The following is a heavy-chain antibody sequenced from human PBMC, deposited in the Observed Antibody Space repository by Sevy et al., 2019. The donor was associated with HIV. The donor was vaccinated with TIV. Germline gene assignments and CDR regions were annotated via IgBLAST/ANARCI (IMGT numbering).Heavy chain of an antibody. CDR1: GYTLTKLS. V-gene: IGHV1-24*01. CDR3: ATTKDYYDSSGCPFDD. CDR2: FDPEDGET. J-gene: IGHJ4*02. D-gene: IGHD3-22*01. Sequence: ASVKVSCKVSGYTLTKLSMHWVRQAPGKGPEWMGSFDPEDGETIYAQKLQGRVTMTKDTSTDTAYMELSSLRSEDTAVYYCATTKDYYDSSGCPFDDWGQGTLVTVSS.